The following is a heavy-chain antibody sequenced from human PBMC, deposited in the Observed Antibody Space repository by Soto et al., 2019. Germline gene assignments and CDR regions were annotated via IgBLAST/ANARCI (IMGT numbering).Heavy chain of an antibody. CDR1: GFTFGDYA. J-gene: IGHJ3*02. D-gene: IGHD3-3*01. CDR2: IRSKAYGGTT. CDR3: TRDAGDVLRFLEWFGMPNAFDI. V-gene: IGHV3-49*03. Sequence: SLRLSCTASGFTFGDYAMSWFRQAPGKGLEWVGFIRSKAYGGTTEYAASVKGRFTISRDDSKSIAYLQMNSLKTEDTAVYYCTRDAGDVLRFLEWFGMPNAFDIWGQGTMVTVSS.